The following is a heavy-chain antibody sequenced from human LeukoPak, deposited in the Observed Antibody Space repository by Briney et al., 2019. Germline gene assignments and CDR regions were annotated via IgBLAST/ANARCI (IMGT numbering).Heavy chain of an antibody. CDR3: AQKAPFSPSYSQQ. D-gene: IGHD2/OR15-2a*01. Sequence: SETLSLTCTVSGGSITSYYWTWIRQLPGKGLEWIGYIYHSGTTNYNPSLKSRLTISVDTSKDQFSLKMSSVTAADTAVYYCAQKAPFSPSYSQQWGQGTLVTVSS. CDR2: IYHSGTT. J-gene: IGHJ1*01. V-gene: IGHV4-59*01. CDR1: GGSITSYY.